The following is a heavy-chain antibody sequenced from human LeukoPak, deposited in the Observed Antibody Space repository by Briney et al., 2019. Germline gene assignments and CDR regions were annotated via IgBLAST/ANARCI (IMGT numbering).Heavy chain of an antibody. Sequence: SETLSLTCTVSGYSISSGYYWSWIRQPPGKGLEWIGEINHSGSTNYSSSLKSRVAISVDTSKNQFSLKVTSVTAADTAVYYCATRPDIAATGPGWFDPWGQGTLVTVSS. D-gene: IGHD6-13*01. CDR1: GYSISSGYY. V-gene: IGHV4-38-2*02. J-gene: IGHJ5*02. CDR3: ATRPDIAATGPGWFDP. CDR2: INHSGST.